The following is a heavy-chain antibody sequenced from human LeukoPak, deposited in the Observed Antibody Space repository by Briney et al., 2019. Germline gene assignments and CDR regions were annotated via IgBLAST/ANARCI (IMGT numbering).Heavy chain of an antibody. J-gene: IGHJ6*03. CDR2: IRGSGGST. Sequence: GGSLRLSCAASGFTFSNYAMSWVRQAPGKGLEWVSAIRGSGGSTYYADSVKGRFTISRDNSKDTLYLQMNSLRAEDTAVYYCAKDRLGEGLQFWDYYYYYMDVWGKGTTVTVSS. D-gene: IGHD4-11*01. CDR1: GFTFSNYA. CDR3: AKDRLGEGLQFWDYYYYYMDV. V-gene: IGHV3-23*01.